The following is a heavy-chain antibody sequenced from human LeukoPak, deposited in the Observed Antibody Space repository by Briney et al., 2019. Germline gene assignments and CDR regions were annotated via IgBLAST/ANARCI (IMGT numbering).Heavy chain of an antibody. V-gene: IGHV3-23*01. D-gene: IGHD5-12*01. J-gene: IGHJ6*03. Sequence: PGGSLRLSCAASGFTFSSYWMSWVRQAPGKGLEWVSAISGSGGSTYYADSVKGRFTISRDNSKNTLYLQMNSLRAEDTAVYYCAKEGGYSGHTYDYYYMDVWGKGTTVTISS. CDR1: GFTFSSYW. CDR2: ISGSGGST. CDR3: AKEGGYSGHTYDYYYMDV.